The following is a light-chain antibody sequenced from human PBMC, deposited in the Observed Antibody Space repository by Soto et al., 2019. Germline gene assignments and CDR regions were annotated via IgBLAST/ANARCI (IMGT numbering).Light chain of an antibody. Sequence: DIQMTQSPSSLSASVEDRVIITCRASQSISNHLAWYQQKPGKAPKLLIYAASTLQSGVPSRFSGSGSGTDFTLTISCLQSEDFATYYCQQYYSYPITFGQGTRLEIK. CDR2: AAS. J-gene: IGKJ5*01. CDR3: QQYYSYPIT. V-gene: IGKV1-9*01. CDR1: QSISNH.